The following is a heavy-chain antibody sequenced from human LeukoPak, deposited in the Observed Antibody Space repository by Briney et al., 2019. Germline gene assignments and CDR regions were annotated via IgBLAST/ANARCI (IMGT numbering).Heavy chain of an antibody. D-gene: IGHD2-15*01. V-gene: IGHV3-9*03. CDR1: GFTLDDYA. CDR2: ISWNSGSI. Sequence: GRSLRLSCAASGFTLDDYAMHWVRQAPGKGLEWVSGISWNSGSIVYVDSVKGRFTISRDNAKNSLYLQMDSLGPEDMALYYCVKDVSLGFCSGGSCSAHFDYWGQGTLVTVSS. J-gene: IGHJ4*02. CDR3: VKDVSLGFCSGGSCSAHFDY.